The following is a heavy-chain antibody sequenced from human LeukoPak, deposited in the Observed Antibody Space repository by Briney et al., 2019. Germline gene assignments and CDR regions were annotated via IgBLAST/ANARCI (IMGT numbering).Heavy chain of an antibody. CDR3: ASEQTTSGGRRLDY. Sequence: SETLSLTCAVYGGSFSGYYWSWIRQPPGKGLEWIGEINHSGSTNYNPSLKSRVTMSVDTSKNQFSLNLTSVTAADTAVYFCASEQTTSGGRRLDYWGQGTLVIVSS. CDR2: INHSGST. J-gene: IGHJ4*02. V-gene: IGHV4-34*01. D-gene: IGHD1-26*01. CDR1: GGSFSGYY.